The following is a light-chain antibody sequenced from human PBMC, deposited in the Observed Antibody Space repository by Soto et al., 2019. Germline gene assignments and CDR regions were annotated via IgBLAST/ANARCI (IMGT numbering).Light chain of an antibody. CDR2: DAS. V-gene: IGKV3-20*01. CDR1: QSVTNY. Sequence: EIVLTQSPGILSLHPGERATLTCRASQSVTNYIAWYQQRPGQAPRLLIYDASNRATGVPARFSGSGSGTDFTLTISRLEPEDFAVYYCQQYGSSFGQGTKVDIK. CDR3: QQYGSS. J-gene: IGKJ1*01.